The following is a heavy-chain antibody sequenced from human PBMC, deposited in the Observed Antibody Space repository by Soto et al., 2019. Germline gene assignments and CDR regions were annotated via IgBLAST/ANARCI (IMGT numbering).Heavy chain of an antibody. Sequence: GASVKVSCKASGGTFSSYTISWVRQAPGQGLEWMGRIIPILGIANYAQKFQGRVTITADKSTSTAYMELSSLRSEDTAVYYCARMSNYGYYFDYWGQGTLVTVSS. CDR3: ARMSNYGYYFDY. CDR1: GGTFSSYT. J-gene: IGHJ4*02. D-gene: IGHD4-4*01. CDR2: IIPILGIA. V-gene: IGHV1-69*02.